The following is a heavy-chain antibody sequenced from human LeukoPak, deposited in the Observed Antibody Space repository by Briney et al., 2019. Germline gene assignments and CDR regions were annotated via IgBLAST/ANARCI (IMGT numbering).Heavy chain of an antibody. Sequence: SETLSLTCTVSGGSISNSNWWSWVRQSPGRGLEWIGEILHTGSTTYNPSLKGRVTISVDKSKNQFSLKLSSVTAADTAVYYCATYYDTGGYKWNYWGQGTLVTVSS. CDR2: ILHTGST. CDR3: ATYYDTGGYKWNY. CDR1: GGSISNSNW. J-gene: IGHJ4*02. D-gene: IGHD3-22*01. V-gene: IGHV4-4*02.